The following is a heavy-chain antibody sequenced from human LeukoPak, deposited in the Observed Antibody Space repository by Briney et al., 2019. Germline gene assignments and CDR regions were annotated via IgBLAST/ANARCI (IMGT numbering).Heavy chain of an antibody. Sequence: PGGSLRLSCAASGFTFSSYAMSWVRQAPGKGLEWVSAISGSGGSTYYADSVKGRFTISRDNSKNTLYLQMNSLRAEDTAVYYCAKDRRHQLTPEDAFDIWGQGTMVTVSS. J-gene: IGHJ3*02. CDR1: GFTFSSYA. CDR3: AKDRRHQLTPEDAFDI. V-gene: IGHV3-23*01. D-gene: IGHD2-2*01. CDR2: ISGSGGST.